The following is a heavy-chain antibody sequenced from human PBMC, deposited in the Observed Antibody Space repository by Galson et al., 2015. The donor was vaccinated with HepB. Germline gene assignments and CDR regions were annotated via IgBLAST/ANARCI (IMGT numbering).Heavy chain of an antibody. D-gene: IGHD6-13*01. V-gene: IGHV3-21*01. J-gene: IGHJ4*02. Sequence: SLRLSCAASGFTFSSYSMNWVRQAPGKGLEWVSSISSSSSYIYYADSVKGRFTISRDNAKNSLYLQMNSLRAEDTAVYYCARDLLLRSGGSSYGYWGQGTLVTVSS. CDR1: GFTFSSYS. CDR2: ISSSSSYI. CDR3: ARDLLLRSGGSSYGY.